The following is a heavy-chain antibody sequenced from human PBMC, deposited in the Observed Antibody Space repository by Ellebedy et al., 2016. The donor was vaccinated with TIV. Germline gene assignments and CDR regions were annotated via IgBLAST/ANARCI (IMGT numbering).Heavy chain of an antibody. V-gene: IGHV3-48*02. D-gene: IGHD1-20*01. Sequence: GGSLRLXXAASGFTFSSSSLDWVRQAPGKRLEWISYISPTSGSTIYYADSVRGRFTISKNTAKNTLYLQMRSLRDEDTAVYYCVRGAFDNSFDIWGQGTLVTVSS. CDR3: VRGAFDNSFDI. CDR2: ISPTSGSTI. CDR1: GFTFSSSS. J-gene: IGHJ3*02.